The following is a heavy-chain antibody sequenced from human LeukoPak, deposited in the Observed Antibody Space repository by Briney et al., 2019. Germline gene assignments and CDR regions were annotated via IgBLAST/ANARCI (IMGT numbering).Heavy chain of an antibody. Sequence: ASVKVSCKASGYTFTSYYMHWVRQAPGQGLEWMGIINPSGGSTSYAQKFRGRVTMTRDTSTSTVYMELSSLRSEDTAVYYCARDHHSNIVATIKGQQLVREDYWGQGTLVTVSS. J-gene: IGHJ4*02. V-gene: IGHV1-46*03. CDR2: INPSGGST. CDR3: ARDHHSNIVATIKGQQLVREDY. D-gene: IGHD5-12*01. CDR1: GYTFTSYY.